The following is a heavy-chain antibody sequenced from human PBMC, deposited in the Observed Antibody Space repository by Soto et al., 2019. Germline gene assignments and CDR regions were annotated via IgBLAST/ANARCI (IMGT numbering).Heavy chain of an antibody. CDR3: AKAFGRGDNYSYYYYMDV. CDR1: GFTFNSYA. V-gene: IGHV3-23*01. D-gene: IGHD3-10*01. CDR2: ISGSGGST. J-gene: IGHJ6*03. Sequence: GGSLRLSCAASGFTFNSYAMSWVRQAPGKGLEWVSVISGSGGSTYYADSVKGRFTISRDKAKNTLYLQMNSLRAEDTALYYCAKAFGRGDNYSYYYYMDVWGKGTTVTVSS.